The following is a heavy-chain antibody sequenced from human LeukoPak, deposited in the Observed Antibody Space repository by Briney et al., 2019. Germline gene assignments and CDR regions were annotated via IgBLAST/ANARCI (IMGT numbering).Heavy chain of an antibody. D-gene: IGHD6-13*01. V-gene: IGHV4-34*01. Sequence: PSETLSLACAVYGGSFSGYYWSWIRQPPGKGLEWIGEINHSGSTNYNPSLKSRVTISVDTPKNQFSLKLSSVTAADTAVYYCARGIRGPLAAAGASMSSYYYYMDVWGKGTTVTVSS. J-gene: IGHJ6*03. CDR3: ARGIRGPLAAAGASMSSYYYYMDV. CDR2: INHSGST. CDR1: GGSFSGYY.